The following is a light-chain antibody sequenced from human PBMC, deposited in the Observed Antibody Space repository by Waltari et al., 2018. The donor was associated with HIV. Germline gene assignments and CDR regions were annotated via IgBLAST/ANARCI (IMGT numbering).Light chain of an antibody. Sequence: QVVLTQSPSASASLGASVKLTCTLSSGHKTYGIAWHQQQPAKGPRYLMVVHRDGSHSRVDGILDCFAVSIAGAVRYRFISNLQSEDEAVYYGQTWDTGIQVFGGGTKLTVL. J-gene: IGLJ2*01. CDR1: SGHKTYG. V-gene: IGLV4-69*02. CDR2: VHRDGSH. CDR3: QTWDTGIQV.